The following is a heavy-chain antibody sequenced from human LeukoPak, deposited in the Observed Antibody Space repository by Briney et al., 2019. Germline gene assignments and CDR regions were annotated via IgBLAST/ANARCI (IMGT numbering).Heavy chain of an antibody. CDR2: INPNSGGT. D-gene: IGHD6-6*01. CDR1: GYTFTGYY. V-gene: IGHV1-2*02. Sequence: ASVKVSCKASGYTFTGYYMHWVRQAPGQGLEWMGWINPNSGGTNYAQKFQGRVTMTRDTSISTAYMELSRLRSDDTAVYYCARVIHSSSSKVWWFDPWGQGTLVTVSS. CDR3: ARVIHSSSSKVWWFDP. J-gene: IGHJ5*02.